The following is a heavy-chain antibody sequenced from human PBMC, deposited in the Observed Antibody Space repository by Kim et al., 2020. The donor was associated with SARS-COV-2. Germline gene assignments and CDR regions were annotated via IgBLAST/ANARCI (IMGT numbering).Heavy chain of an antibody. J-gene: IGHJ5*02. V-gene: IGHV1-2*02. CDR2: INPNSGGT. CDR1: GYTFTGYY. Sequence: ASVKVSCKASGYTFTGYYMHWVRQAPGQGLEWMGWINPNSGGTNYAQKFQGRVTMTRDTSISTAYMELSRLRSDDTAVYYCARAQFSRGYCTNGVCPPWFDPWGQGTLVTVSS. D-gene: IGHD2-8*01. CDR3: ARAQFSRGYCTNGVCPPWFDP.